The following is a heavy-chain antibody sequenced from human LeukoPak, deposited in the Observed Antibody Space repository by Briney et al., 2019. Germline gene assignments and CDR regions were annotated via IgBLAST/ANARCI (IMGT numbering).Heavy chain of an antibody. V-gene: IGHV3-72*01. CDR1: GFTFSDHY. CDR3: ARWDSGSCSD. J-gene: IGHJ4*02. D-gene: IGHD1-26*01. Sequence: GGSLRLSCAASGFTFSDHYMDWVRQAPGKGLEWVGRTKNKANSYTTEYAASVKGRFTISRDESKNSLYLQMNSLKTDDTAVYYCARWDSGSCSDWGQGTLVTVSS. CDR2: TKNKANSYTT.